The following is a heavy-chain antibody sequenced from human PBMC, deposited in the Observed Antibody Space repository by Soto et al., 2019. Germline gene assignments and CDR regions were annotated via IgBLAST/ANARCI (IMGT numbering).Heavy chain of an antibody. Sequence: QVQLQQSGPGLVKPSRPLSLTCTISGDSVLISSGAWNWTRQSPWRGLEWLGRTYYRSKWYNDYAVSVKSRIKITPDTSKNQFSLQLNSVTPEDTAVYYCAQDPGYSLDYWGQGTLVTVSS. J-gene: IGHJ4*02. V-gene: IGHV6-1*01. CDR3: AQDPGYSLDY. CDR2: TYYRSKWYN. D-gene: IGHD5-18*01. CDR1: GDSVLISSGA.